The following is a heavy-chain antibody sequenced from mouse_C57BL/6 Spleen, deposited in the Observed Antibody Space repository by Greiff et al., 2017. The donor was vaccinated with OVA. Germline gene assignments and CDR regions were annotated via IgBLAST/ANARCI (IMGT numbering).Heavy chain of an antibody. D-gene: IGHD1-1*01. CDR3: ARGYGSSSAMDY. Sequence: EVQVVESGGGLVQPGGSLKLSCAASGFTFGDYYMYWFRQTPDKRMWWVAYISNGGGSTDYPDTVKGRFTISRDNAKNTLYLQMSRLKSEDTAMYYCARGYGSSSAMDYWGQGTSVTVSS. CDR2: ISNGGGST. J-gene: IGHJ4*01. V-gene: IGHV5-12*01. CDR1: GFTFGDYY.